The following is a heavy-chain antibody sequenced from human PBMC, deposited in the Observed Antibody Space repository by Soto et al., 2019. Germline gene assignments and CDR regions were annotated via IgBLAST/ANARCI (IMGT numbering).Heavy chain of an antibody. CDR3: ASDTFPNWNFYYYGMDV. CDR1: AFTLSRYS. J-gene: IGHJ6*02. CDR2: ISSGSGTI. V-gene: IGHV3-48*02. D-gene: IGHD1-20*01. Sequence: EVQLVESGGGLVQPGGSLRLSCAASAFTLSRYSMNWVRQAPGKGLEWISYISSGSGTIYYADSVKGRFTISRDNAKNSLYLQMTSLREEDTAVYYCASDTFPNWNFYYYGMDVWGQGTTVTVSS.